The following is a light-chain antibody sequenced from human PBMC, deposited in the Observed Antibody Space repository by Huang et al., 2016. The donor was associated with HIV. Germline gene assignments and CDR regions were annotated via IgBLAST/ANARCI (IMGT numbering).Light chain of an antibody. CDR2: GAS. J-gene: IGKJ3*01. V-gene: IGKV3-15*01. CDR1: QSVSSN. CDR3: QQNNNWPPLFT. Sequence: EIVMTQSPATLSASPGERATLSCRASQSVSSNLAWYQQNPGQAPRLLIYGASTRATGIPARFSGSGSGTEFTLTISSLQSEDFAVYDCQQNNNWPPLFTFGPGTKVDIK.